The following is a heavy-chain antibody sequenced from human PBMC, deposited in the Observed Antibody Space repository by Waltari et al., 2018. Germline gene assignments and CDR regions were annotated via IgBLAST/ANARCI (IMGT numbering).Heavy chain of an antibody. J-gene: IGHJ3*02. V-gene: IGHV4-39*01. CDR1: GGSISSSSYY. CDR3: ARRWELLRRAFDI. Sequence: QLQLQESGPGLVKPSETLSLTCTVSGGSISSSSYYWVWIRQPPGKGLEWIGSIYYSGSTYYNPSLKSRVTISVDTSKNQFSLKLSSVTAADTAVYYCARRWELLRRAFDIWGQGTMVTVSS. D-gene: IGHD1-26*01. CDR2: IYYSGST.